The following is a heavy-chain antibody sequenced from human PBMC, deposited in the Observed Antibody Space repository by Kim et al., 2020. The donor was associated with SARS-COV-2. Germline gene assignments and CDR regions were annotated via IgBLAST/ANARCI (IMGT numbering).Heavy chain of an antibody. CDR2: ISSSGKTI. CDR1: GFNFSDYY. Sequence: GGSLRLSCAASGFNFSDYYMNWIRQAPGKGLEWVSYISSSGKTIYYADSVQGRFNISRDNAENSLYLQVKSLRVEDTAVYYCARSPPRGQ. CDR3: ARSPP. V-gene: IGHV3-11*01. J-gene: IGHJ6*01.